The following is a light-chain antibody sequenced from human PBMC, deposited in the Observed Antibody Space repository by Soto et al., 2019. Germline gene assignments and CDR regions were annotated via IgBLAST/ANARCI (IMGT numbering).Light chain of an antibody. CDR3: VAWDDSLNGYVV. Sequence: QSVLTQPPSLSGTPGQRVTISCSGSNSNIGRYSVNWYQHFPGTAPKILIYSDDERPSGVPDRFSGSKSGTSASLAISGLQSEDEADYYCVAWDDSLNGYVVFGGGTKLTVL. V-gene: IGLV1-44*01. CDR2: SDD. J-gene: IGLJ2*01. CDR1: NSNIGRYS.